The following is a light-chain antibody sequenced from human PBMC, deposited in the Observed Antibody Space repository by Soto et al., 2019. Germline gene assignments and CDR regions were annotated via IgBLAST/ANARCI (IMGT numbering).Light chain of an antibody. Sequence: TQPPGTLSLPPGDRATLSCSAVQTVTSTHLAWYQQKPGQAPRLLIYATSFRATGIPDRFRGSGSGTDFTLTISSLEPEDSAVYYCQDSSTSPWPFGQGTKVEIK. CDR3: QDSSTSPWP. CDR2: ATS. V-gene: IGKV3-20*01. CDR1: QTVTSTH. J-gene: IGKJ1*01.